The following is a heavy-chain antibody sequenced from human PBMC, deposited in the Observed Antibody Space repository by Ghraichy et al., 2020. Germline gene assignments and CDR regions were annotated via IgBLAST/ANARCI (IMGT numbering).Heavy chain of an antibody. CDR2: IWSDGSEK. CDR1: GFTFSSYF. V-gene: IGHV3-30*02. J-gene: IGHJ6*02. Sequence: GGSLRLACAASGFTFSSYFMHWVRQAPGKGLEWVAVIWSDGSEKYYADSVKGRFTISRDNSENTLYLQMNSVRPEDTAVYYCAKEIRDMDVWGQGTTVTVSS. CDR3: AKEIRDMDV.